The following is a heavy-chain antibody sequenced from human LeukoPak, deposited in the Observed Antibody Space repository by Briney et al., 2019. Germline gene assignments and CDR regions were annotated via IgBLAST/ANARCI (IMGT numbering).Heavy chain of an antibody. D-gene: IGHD4-17*01. CDR3: ARDPTVTTRSDY. CDR2: INPNSGGT. Sequence: ASVKVSCKASGYTFTGYYMHWVRQAPGQGLEWMGWINPNSGGTNYAQKFQGRVTMTRDTSIGTAYMELSRLRSDDTAVYYCARDPTVTTRSDYWGQGTLVTVSS. V-gene: IGHV1-2*02. CDR1: GYTFTGYY. J-gene: IGHJ4*02.